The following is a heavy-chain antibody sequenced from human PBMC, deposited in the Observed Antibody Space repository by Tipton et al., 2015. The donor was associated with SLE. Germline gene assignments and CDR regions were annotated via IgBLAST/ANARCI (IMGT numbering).Heavy chain of an antibody. D-gene: IGHD3-16*02. J-gene: IGHJ4*02. CDR3: ARWGYTSPSKYYFDY. CDR2: VNQSGST. Sequence: TLSLTCAVYGGSLSGYYWSWIRQPPGKGLEWIGEVNQSGSTNYSPSLKSRVTISIDMSKSHFSLELKSMTAADTAVYYCARWGYTSPSKYYFDYWGQGTLVTVSS. V-gene: IGHV4-34*01. CDR1: GGSLSGYY.